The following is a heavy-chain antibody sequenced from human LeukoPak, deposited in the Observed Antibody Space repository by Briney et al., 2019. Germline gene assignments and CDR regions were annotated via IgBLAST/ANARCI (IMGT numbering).Heavy chain of an antibody. J-gene: IGHJ4*02. CDR2: ISPNSNDI. Sequence: HPGGSLRLSCATSGFIFDDYGMSWVRQVSGKGLEWIVYISPNSNDISYADSVKGRFTISRDNAKNSLYLQMNSLRAEDTAVYYCARGEYSGSSDWGQGTLVTVSS. CDR3: ARGEYSGSSD. CDR1: GFIFDDYG. V-gene: IGHV3-48*04. D-gene: IGHD1-26*01.